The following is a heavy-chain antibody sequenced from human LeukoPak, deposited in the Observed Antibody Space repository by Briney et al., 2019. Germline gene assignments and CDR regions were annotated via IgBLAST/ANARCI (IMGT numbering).Heavy chain of an antibody. CDR2: IYTSGST. CDR1: GGSISSYY. CDR3: ARVGVRGVIQNWFDP. J-gene: IGHJ5*02. D-gene: IGHD3-10*01. Sequence: SETLSLTCTVSGGSISSYYWSWIRQPDGKGLEWIGRIYTSGSTNYNPSLKSRVTMSVDTSKNQFSLKLSSVTAADTAVYYCARVGVRGVIQNWFDPWGQGTLVTVSS. V-gene: IGHV4-4*07.